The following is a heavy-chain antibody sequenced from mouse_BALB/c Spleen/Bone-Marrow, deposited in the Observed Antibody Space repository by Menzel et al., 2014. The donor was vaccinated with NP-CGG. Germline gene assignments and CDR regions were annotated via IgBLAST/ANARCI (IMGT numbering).Heavy chain of an antibody. D-gene: IGHD2-1*01. CDR1: GYTFTSYW. CDR2: INPSTGYT. J-gene: IGHJ4*01. Sequence: QVQLQQSGAELAKPGASVKMSCKASGYTFTSYWMYWIKQRPGQGLEWIGYINPSTGYTEYNQKFKDKATLTADKSFNTAYMQLSSLTSEDSAVYYCARKGYGNYHYYAMDYWGQGTSVTVSS. CDR3: ARKGYGNYHYYAMDY. V-gene: IGHV1-7*01.